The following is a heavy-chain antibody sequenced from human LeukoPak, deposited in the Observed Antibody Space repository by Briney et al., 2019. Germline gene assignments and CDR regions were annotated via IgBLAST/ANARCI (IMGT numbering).Heavy chain of an antibody. D-gene: IGHD3-22*01. CDR3: ARGDYYDSSGYYSRTWFDP. CDR1: GYTFTSYD. J-gene: IGHJ5*02. CDR2: MNPNSGNT. V-gene: IGHV1-8*03. Sequence: ASVKVSCKASGYTFTSYDINWVRQATGQGLEWLRWMNPNSGNTGYAQKFQGRVTITRNTSISTAYMELSSLRSEDTAVYYCARGDYYDSSGYYSRTWFDPWGQGTLVTVSS.